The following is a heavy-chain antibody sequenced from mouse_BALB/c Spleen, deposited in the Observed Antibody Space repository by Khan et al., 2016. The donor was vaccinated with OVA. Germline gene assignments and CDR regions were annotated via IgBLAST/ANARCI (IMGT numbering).Heavy chain of an antibody. CDR3: ARIKKIVATYFDY. CDR1: GYTFTSYW. V-gene: IGHV1S81*02. Sequence: QVQLQQSGAELVKAGASVKMSCKASGYTFTSYWMHWGKQRLGQGHEWFAETNPTNGRTYYNEKFKSQAPLTVDTATSTAYMLLRGPTFEDSAVYYCARIKKIVATYFDYCGQGTTLPVSS. J-gene: IGHJ2*01. CDR2: TNPTNGRT. D-gene: IGHD1-1*01.